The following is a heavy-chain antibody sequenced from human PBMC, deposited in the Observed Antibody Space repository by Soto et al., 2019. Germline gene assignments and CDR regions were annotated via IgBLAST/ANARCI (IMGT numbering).Heavy chain of an antibody. Sequence: PGGSLRLSCAASGFTFSSYAMHWVRQAPVKGLEWVAVISYDGSNKYYADSVKGRFTISRDNSKNTLYLQMNSLRAEDTAVYYCARDLAVTFHYYYGMDVWGQGTTVTVSS. CDR2: ISYDGSNK. V-gene: IGHV3-30-3*01. D-gene: IGHD4-17*01. CDR1: GFTFSSYA. J-gene: IGHJ6*02. CDR3: ARDLAVTFHYYYGMDV.